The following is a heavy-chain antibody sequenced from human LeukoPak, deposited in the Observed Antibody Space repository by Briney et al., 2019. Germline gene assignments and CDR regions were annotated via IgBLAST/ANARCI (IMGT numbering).Heavy chain of an antibody. CDR2: INHSGST. CDR3: ARRTLGYCSSTSCYGVGRYFDY. Sequence: SETLSLTCAVYGGSFSGYYWSWIRQPPGKGLEWIGEINHSGSTNYNPSLKSRVTISVDTSKNRFSLKLSSVTAADTAVYYCARRTLGYCSSTSCYGVGRYFDYWGQGTLVTVSS. CDR1: GGSFSGYY. D-gene: IGHD2-2*01. J-gene: IGHJ4*02. V-gene: IGHV4-34*01.